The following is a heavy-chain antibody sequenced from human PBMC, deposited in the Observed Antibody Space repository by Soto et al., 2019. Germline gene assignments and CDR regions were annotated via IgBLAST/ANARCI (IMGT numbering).Heavy chain of an antibody. D-gene: IGHD3-10*02. CDR2: IFYSGST. J-gene: IGHJ5*01. CDR3: ASMIGDPVLSFDS. V-gene: IGHV4-59*01. Sequence: QVQLQESGPGLVKPSETLSLTCTVSGGSIRSYYWSWIRQPPGKGLEWIGFIFYSGSTSYNPSLKSRVTISIDTSEYQFSLNLNSVTAADTAVYYCASMIGDPVLSFDSWGQGTLVAVSS. CDR1: GGSIRSYY.